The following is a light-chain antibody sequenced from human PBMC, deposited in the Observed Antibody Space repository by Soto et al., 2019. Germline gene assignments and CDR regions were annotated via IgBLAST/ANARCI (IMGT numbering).Light chain of an antibody. CDR1: SSNIGAGYE. J-gene: IGLJ1*01. CDR3: QSYDSILSGYV. CDR2: ENN. Sequence: QSVLTQPPSVSEAPGQRVTISCTGSSSNIGAGYEAHWYQQVPGTAPKLLIYENNNRPSGVPDRFSGSKSGTSASLAITGLQAEDEAESYCQSYDSILSGYVFGTGTKLTVL. V-gene: IGLV1-40*01.